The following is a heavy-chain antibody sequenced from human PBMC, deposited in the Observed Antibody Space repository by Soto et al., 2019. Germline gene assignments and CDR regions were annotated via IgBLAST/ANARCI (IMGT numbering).Heavy chain of an antibody. CDR1: GFTFSSYW. CDR3: ARDAGYCTNGVCYSIFDY. Sequence: GGSLRLSCAASGFTFSSYWMSWVRQAPGKGLEWVANIKQDGSEKYYVDSVKGRFTISRDNAKNSLYLQMNSLRAEDTAVYYCARDAGYCTNGVCYSIFDYWGQGTLVTVSS. J-gene: IGHJ4*02. CDR2: IKQDGSEK. V-gene: IGHV3-7*05. D-gene: IGHD2-8*01.